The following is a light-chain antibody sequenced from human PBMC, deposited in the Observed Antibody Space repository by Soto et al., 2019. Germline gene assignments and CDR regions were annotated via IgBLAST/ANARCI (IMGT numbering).Light chain of an antibody. CDR3: SSYTNSTPVV. J-gene: IGLJ2*01. CDR2: EVS. Sequence: QAALTQPASVSGSPGQSITISCTGTSSDVGGYNYVSWYQQHPGKVPKRMIYEVSNRPSGVSNRFAGSKSSNKASLTISGLQAEDDADYYCSSYTNSTPVVFGGGTKVTVL. CDR1: SSDVGGYNY. V-gene: IGLV2-14*01.